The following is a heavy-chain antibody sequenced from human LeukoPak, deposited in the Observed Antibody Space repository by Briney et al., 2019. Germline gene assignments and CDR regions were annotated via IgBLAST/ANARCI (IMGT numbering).Heavy chain of an antibody. V-gene: IGHV4-30-4*01. D-gene: IGHD2-15*01. J-gene: IGHJ3*02. CDR1: GGSISSGDYY. CDR3: AREPTDLVVNWFDI. Sequence: SETLSLTCTVSGGSISSGDYYWSWIRQPPGKCLEWIGYIYYSGSTYYNPSLKSRVTISVDTSKNQFSLKLSSVTAADTAVYYCAREPTDLVVNWFDIWGQGTMVTVSS. CDR2: IYYSGST.